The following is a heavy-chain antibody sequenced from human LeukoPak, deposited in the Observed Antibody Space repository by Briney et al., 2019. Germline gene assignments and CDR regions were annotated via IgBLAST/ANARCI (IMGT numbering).Heavy chain of an antibody. CDR2: FYTSGST. D-gene: IGHD5-24*01. CDR3: ARGRDGYNFLNRGEYYYFDY. V-gene: IGHV4-61*02. Sequence: SETLSLTCTVSGGSISSGSYYWSWIRRPAGKGLEWIGRFYTSGSTNYNPSLKSRVTISVDTSKNQFSLKVNSVTAADTAVYYCARGRDGYNFLNRGEYYYFDYWGQGILVTVSS. J-gene: IGHJ4*02. CDR1: GGSISSGSYY.